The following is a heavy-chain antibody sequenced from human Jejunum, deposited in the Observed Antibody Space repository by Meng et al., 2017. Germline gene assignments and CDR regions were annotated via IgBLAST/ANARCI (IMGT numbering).Heavy chain of an antibody. CDR3: ARAGKSEQRFFDL. Sequence: GESLKISCKASGYSFTSYWIVWVRQMPGKGLEWMVNIYVGDSDVRYSPSLQGQVTISADKSITTAYLQWSSLKASDTAMYYCARAGKSEQRFFDLWGRGTLVTVSS. CDR1: GYSFTSYW. D-gene: IGHD6-13*01. CDR2: IYVGDSDV. J-gene: IGHJ2*01. V-gene: IGHV5-51*01.